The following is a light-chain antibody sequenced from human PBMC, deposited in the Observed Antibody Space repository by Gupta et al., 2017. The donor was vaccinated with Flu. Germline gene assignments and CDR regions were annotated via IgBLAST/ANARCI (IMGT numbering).Light chain of an antibody. J-gene: IGLJ3*02. V-gene: IGLV1-40*01. CDR3: QSYDNTLSAWV. Sequence: QSVLTQPPSVSGAPGQSVTISCTGSSSNVGATYGVHWYQQLPGTAPKLLIYDDHNRPSGVPDRFSGSKSGTSASLAITGLQAEDEADYYCQSYDNTLSAWVFGGGTKLTVL. CDR2: DDH. CDR1: SSNVGATYG.